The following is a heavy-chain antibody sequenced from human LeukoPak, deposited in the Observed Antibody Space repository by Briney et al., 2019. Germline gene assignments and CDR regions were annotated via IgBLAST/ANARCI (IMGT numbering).Heavy chain of an antibody. D-gene: IGHD3-10*01. J-gene: IGHJ6*03. CDR3: AKEGRYYGSGSPWWYYYYMDV. V-gene: IGHV3-74*01. Sequence: QPGGSLRLSCAASGFTFSSYWMHWVRQAPGKGLVWVSRINTDGSSTTYADSVKGRFTISRDNAKNTLYLQMDSLRAEDTAVYYCAKEGRYYGSGSPWWYYYYMDVWGKGTTVTVSS. CDR1: GFTFSSYW. CDR2: INTDGSST.